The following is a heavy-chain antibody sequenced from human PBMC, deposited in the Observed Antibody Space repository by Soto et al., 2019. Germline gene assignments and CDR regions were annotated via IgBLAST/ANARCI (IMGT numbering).Heavy chain of an antibody. J-gene: IGHJ4*02. Sequence: PSETLSLTCTVSGGSISSYYWSWIRQPPGKGLEWIGYIYYSGSTNYNPSLKSRVTISVDTSKNQFSLKLSSVTAADTAVYYCARDLGPDYDSSGYYPFDYWGQGTLVTVSS. D-gene: IGHD3-22*01. CDR3: ARDLGPDYDSSGYYPFDY. CDR1: GGSISSYY. V-gene: IGHV4-59*01. CDR2: IYYSGST.